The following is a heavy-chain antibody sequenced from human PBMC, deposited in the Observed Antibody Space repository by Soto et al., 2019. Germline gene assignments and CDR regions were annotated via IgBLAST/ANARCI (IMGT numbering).Heavy chain of an antibody. V-gene: IGHV1-46*03. CDR3: ARSRLHVLIATAEYFQH. Sequence: GASVKVSCKASGYTFTSYYMHWVRQAPGQGLEWMGIINPSGGSTSYAQKFQGRVTMTRDTSTSTVYMELSSLRSEDTAVYYCARSRLHVLIATAEYFQHWGQGTLVTVSS. D-gene: IGHD2-21*01. J-gene: IGHJ1*01. CDR2: INPSGGST. CDR1: GYTFTSYY.